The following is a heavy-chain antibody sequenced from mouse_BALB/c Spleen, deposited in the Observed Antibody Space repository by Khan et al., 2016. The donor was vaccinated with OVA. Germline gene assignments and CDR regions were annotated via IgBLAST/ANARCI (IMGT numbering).Heavy chain of an antibody. D-gene: IGHD3-3*01. CDR2: IWAGGST. V-gene: IGHV2-9*02. CDR1: GFSLTSYG. J-gene: IGHJ2*01. Sequence: VQLVESGPGLVAPSQSLSITCTVSGFSLTSYGVHWVRQPPGKGLEWLGVIWAGGSTNYNSALMSRLSISKDNSTSQVFLKKNSRQTYDKTMFYYARLGDIWGQGTTLTVSS. CDR3: ARLGDI.